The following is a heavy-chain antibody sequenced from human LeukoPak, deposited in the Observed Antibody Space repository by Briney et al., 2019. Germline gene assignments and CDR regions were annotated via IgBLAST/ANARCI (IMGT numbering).Heavy chain of an antibody. CDR3: ARRIQLWPYYFDY. V-gene: IGHV4-4*02. D-gene: IGHD5-18*01. CDR1: GGSISNSDW. Sequence: SETLSLTCAVSGGSISNSDWWSWVRQPPGKGLEWIGEIYHTGSTNYNPSLKSRVTISVDKSKNQFSLNLSSVTAADTAVYYCARRIQLWPYYFDYWGQGTLVTVSP. CDR2: IYHTGST. J-gene: IGHJ4*02.